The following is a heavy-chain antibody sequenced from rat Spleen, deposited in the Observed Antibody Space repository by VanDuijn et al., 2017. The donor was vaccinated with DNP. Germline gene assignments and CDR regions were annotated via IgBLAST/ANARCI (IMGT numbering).Heavy chain of an antibody. CDR2: IGSTGGST. J-gene: IGHJ2*01. Sequence: EVQLVESGGGVVQSGRSLKVSCAASGFTFSNYGMAWVRQTPKKGLEWVATIGSTGGSTYYRNSVEGRFSISRDNAKNTLYLQMDSLRSEDTATYYCTTDIDYFHYWGQGVMVTVSS. V-gene: IGHV5-27*01. CDR1: GFTFSNYG. CDR3: TTDIDYFHY.